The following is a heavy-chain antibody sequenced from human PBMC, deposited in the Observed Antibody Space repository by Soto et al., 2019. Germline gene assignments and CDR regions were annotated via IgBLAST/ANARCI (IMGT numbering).Heavy chain of an antibody. D-gene: IGHD1-26*01. CDR3: VRGLYTGSPHFFF. CDR1: EFTFSTYW. V-gene: IGHV3-7*05. CDR2: IEGDGSEK. J-gene: IGHJ4*02. Sequence: PXXSLRLSCAASEFTFSTYWMTWVRQAPGKGLEWVANIEGDGSEKNYVDSVKGRFTVSRDNAKRSLYLQMNSLTVEDTAVYYCVRGLYTGSPHFFFWGQGTLVTVSS.